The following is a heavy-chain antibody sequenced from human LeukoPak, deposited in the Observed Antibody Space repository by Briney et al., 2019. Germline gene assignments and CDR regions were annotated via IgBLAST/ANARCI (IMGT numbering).Heavy chain of an antibody. CDR3: ARDTRDILTGLAWFDP. CDR2: IYYSGST. Sequence: SQTLSLTCTVSCGSISSGGYYWSWIRQHPGKGLEWIGYIYYSGSTYYNPSLKSLVTISVDTSKNQFSLKLSSVTAADTAVYYCARDTRDILTGLAWFDPWGQGTLVTVSS. V-gene: IGHV4-31*01. CDR1: CGSISSGGYY. J-gene: IGHJ5*02. D-gene: IGHD3-9*01.